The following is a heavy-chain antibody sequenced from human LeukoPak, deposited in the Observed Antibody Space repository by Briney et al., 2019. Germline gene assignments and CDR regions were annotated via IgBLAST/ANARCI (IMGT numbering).Heavy chain of an antibody. CDR2: INWNGGST. CDR3: VREGFYFFDF. CDR1: GFTFGNYG. J-gene: IGHJ4*01. V-gene: IGHV3-20*04. Sequence: GGSLRLSCAASGFTFGNYGMSWVRQAPGKGLEWVSGINWNGGSTGYADSVEGRFTIFRDNAKNSQYLQMNSLRAEDSATYYCVREGFYFFDFWGQGTLVTVSS.